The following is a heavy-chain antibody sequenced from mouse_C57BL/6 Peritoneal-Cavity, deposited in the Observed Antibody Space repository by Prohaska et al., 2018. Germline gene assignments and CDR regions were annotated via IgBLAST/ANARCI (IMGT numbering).Heavy chain of an antibody. Sequence: EGKLLQSGGGLVQPGGSLKLSCAAPGIDFSRYWMSWVRRAPRKGLEWIGEINPDSSTINYAPSLKDKFIISRDNAKNTLYLQMSKVRSEETALYYCARGGFLYAMDYWGQGTSVTVSS. CDR1: GIDFSRYW. CDR2: INPDSSTI. CDR3: ARGGFLYAMDY. V-gene: IGHV4-1*01. J-gene: IGHJ4*01.